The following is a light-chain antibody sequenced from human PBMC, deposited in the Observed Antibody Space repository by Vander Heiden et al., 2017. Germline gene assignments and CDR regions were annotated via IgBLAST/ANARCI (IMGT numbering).Light chain of an antibody. Sequence: QSALTQPASVSGSPGQSITISCTGTSSDVGGSKFVSWYQHHPGKAPKLMIYDVSNRPSGISNRFSGSKSGNTASLTISGLQAEDEADYYCSSYTRATTFYVFGTGTRVTVL. CDR1: SSDVGGSKF. J-gene: IGLJ1*01. V-gene: IGLV2-14*03. CDR3: SSYTRATTFYV. CDR2: DVS.